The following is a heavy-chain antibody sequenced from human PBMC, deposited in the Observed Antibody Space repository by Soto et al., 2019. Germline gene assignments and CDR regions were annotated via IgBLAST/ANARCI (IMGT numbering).Heavy chain of an antibody. CDR3: VRDGTKTLRDWFDP. V-gene: IGHV4-4*07. CDR2: IYATGTT. D-gene: IGHD1-1*01. Sequence: QVQLQESGPGLVKPSETLSLTRTVSGASISGFYWSWIRKSAGKGLEWIGRIYATGTTDYNPSLKSLVMMSVDTSKKQFSLKLRSVTAADTAVYYCVRDGTKTLRDWFDPWGQGISVTVSS. CDR1: GASISGFY. J-gene: IGHJ5*02.